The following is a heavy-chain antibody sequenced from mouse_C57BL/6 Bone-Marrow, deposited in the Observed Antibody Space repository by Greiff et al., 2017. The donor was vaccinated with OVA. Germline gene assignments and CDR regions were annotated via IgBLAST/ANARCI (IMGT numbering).Heavy chain of an antibody. Sequence: EVQRVESGGGLVQPKGSLKLSCAASGFSFNTYAMNWVRQAPGKGLEWVARIRSKSNNYATYYAASVKDRFTISRDDSESMLYLQMNNLKTEDTAMYYCVRQGANWYYLDYWGQGTTLTVSS. J-gene: IGHJ2*01. D-gene: IGHD4-1*01. V-gene: IGHV10-1*01. CDR1: GFSFNTYA. CDR3: VRQGANWYYLDY. CDR2: IRSKSNNYAT.